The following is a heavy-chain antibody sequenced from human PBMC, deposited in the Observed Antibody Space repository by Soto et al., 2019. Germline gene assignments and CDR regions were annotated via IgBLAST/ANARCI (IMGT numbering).Heavy chain of an antibody. D-gene: IGHD4-17*01. CDR1: GGTFSSYA. Sequence: GASVKVYCKASGGTFSSYAISWVRQAPGQGLEWMGGIIPIFGTANYAQKFQGRVTITADESTSTAYMELSSLRSEDTAVYYCATLTPNPSLATVIDYWGQGTLVTVSS. CDR3: ATLTPNPSLATVIDY. CDR2: IIPIFGTA. J-gene: IGHJ4*02. V-gene: IGHV1-69*13.